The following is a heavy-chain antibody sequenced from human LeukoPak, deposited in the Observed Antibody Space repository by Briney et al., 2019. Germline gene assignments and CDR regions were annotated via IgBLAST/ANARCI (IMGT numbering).Heavy chain of an antibody. J-gene: IGHJ6*03. V-gene: IGHV4-59*01. Sequence: PSETLSLTCTVSGGSISNKYRSWIRQPPGKGLEWVGYIYYSGNTNYNPSPKSRVTILVDTSKNQVSLKLSSVTAADTAVYFCARDWGVGGRPGYMDVWGKGTTVTVSS. D-gene: IGHD6-6*01. CDR3: ARDWGVGGRPGYMDV. CDR2: IYYSGNT. CDR1: GGSISNKY.